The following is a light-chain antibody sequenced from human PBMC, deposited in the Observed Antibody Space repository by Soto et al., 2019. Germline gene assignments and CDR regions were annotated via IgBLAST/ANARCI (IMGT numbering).Light chain of an antibody. CDR1: SSDVGGYNF. Sequence: QSVLTQPASVSGSLGQSITISCTGTSSDVGGYNFVSWYQQHPGKVPKLMIYEVNNRPSGVSNRFSGSKSGNTASLTISGLQAEDEADYYCSSWTSTTTQVLGGGTKVTVL. V-gene: IGLV2-14*01. J-gene: IGLJ3*02. CDR3: SSWTSTTTQV. CDR2: EVN.